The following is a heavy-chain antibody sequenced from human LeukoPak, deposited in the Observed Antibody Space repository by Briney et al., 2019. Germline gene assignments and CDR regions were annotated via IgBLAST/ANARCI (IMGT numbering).Heavy chain of an antibody. CDR3: ARGRLWFGELSAFDI. D-gene: IGHD3-10*01. CDR2: IYYSGST. Sequence: SETLSLTCTVSGGSISSYYWSWIRQPPGKGLEWIGYIYYSGSTNYNPSLKSRVTISVGTSKNQFSLKLSSVTAADTAVYYCARGRLWFGELSAFDIWGQGTMVTVSS. CDR1: GGSISSYY. J-gene: IGHJ3*02. V-gene: IGHV4-59*01.